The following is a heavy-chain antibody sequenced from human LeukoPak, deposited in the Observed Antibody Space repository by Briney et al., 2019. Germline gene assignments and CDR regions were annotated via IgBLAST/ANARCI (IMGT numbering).Heavy chain of an antibody. V-gene: IGHV5-51*01. CDR3: ARHGSGRREDAFDI. D-gene: IGHD3-10*01. Sequence: GEPLKLSCKGSGYSFPSYWIGWVRHMPGKGLEWMGIIYPGHSDTRYSPPFQRQVTPPADKSISTAYLQWSSLKASDTAMYYCARHGSGRREDAFDIWGQGTMVTVSS. J-gene: IGHJ3*02. CDR2: IYPGHSDT. CDR1: GYSFPSYW.